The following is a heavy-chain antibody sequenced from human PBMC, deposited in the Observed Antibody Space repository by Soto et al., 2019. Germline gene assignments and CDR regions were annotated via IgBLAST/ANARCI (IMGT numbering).Heavy chain of an antibody. Sequence: LRLSCAASGFTFSSYSMNWVRQTPGKGLEWISCIGSSGSHIYYADSVKGRLSISRDNANNFLYLQMNSLRAEDTALYYCATMGMSATALDTFDIWGQGTMVTVSS. CDR2: IGSSGSHI. CDR1: GFTFSSYS. V-gene: IGHV3-21*01. CDR3: ATMGMSATALDTFDI. D-gene: IGHD1-1*01. J-gene: IGHJ3*02.